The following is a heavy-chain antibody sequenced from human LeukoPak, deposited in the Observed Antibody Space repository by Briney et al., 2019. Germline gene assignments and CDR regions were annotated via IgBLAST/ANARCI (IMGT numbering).Heavy chain of an antibody. J-gene: IGHJ4*02. D-gene: IGHD3-10*01. CDR3: ARERGSDYYGSGANSYYFDY. Sequence: SETLSLTCAVSGYSISSGYYWGWIRQPPGKGLEWIGSIYHGGSTYYNPSLKSRVTISVDTSKNQFSLKLSSVTAADTAVYYCARERGSDYYGSGANSYYFDYWGQGTLVTVSS. V-gene: IGHV4-38-2*02. CDR1: GYSISSGYY. CDR2: IYHGGST.